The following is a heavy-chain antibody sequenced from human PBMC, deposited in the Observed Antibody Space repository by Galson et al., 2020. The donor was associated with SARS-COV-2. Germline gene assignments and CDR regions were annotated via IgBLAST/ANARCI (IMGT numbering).Heavy chain of an antibody. D-gene: IGHD3-16*01. CDR1: GFTFSSYG. V-gene: IGHV3-21*06. CDR3: VREGWGGGVSDGMDV. J-gene: IGHJ6*02. CDR2: ISSSGSDI. Sequence: GGSLRLSCAVSGFTFSSYGMNWVRQAPGRGLEWVSFISSSGSDIYYADSVKGRSTMSRDNAKNSLYLQINSRRVEDTAVYYCVREGWGGGVSDGMDVWGQGTSVTVSS.